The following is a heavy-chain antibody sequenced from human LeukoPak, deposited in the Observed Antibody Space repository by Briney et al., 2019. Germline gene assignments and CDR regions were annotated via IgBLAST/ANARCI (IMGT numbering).Heavy chain of an antibody. CDR3: ARSPYSGSYYKFWEALDI. D-gene: IGHD1-26*01. CDR1: GGSISSGSYY. J-gene: IGHJ3*02. CDR2: IYTSGST. Sequence: SQTLSLTCTVSGGSISSGSYYWSWIRQPAGKGLEWIGRIYTSGSTNYNPSLKSRVTISVDTSKNQFSLKLSSVTAADTAVYYCARSPYSGSYYKFWEALDIWGQGTMVTVSS. V-gene: IGHV4-61*02.